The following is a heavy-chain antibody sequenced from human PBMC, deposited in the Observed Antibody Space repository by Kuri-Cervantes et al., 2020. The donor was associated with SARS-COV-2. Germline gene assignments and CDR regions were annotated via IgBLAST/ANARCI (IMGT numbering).Heavy chain of an antibody. CDR2: IKQDGSEK. J-gene: IGHJ4*02. D-gene: IGHD2-15*01. V-gene: IGHV3-7*03. Sequence: GESLKISCAASGFTFSSYWISWVRQAPGKGLEWVANIKQDGSEKYYVDSVKGRFTISRDNAKNSLYLQMNSLRAEDTAVYYCARDGDFWSGYSEGYCSGGSCYPGDWGQGTLVTVSS. CDR3: ARDGDFWSGYSEGYCSGGSCYPGD. CDR1: GFTFSSYW.